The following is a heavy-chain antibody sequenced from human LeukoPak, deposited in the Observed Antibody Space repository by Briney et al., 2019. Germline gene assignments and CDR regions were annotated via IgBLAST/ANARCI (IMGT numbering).Heavy chain of an antibody. CDR2: IIPMFGIV. CDR3: ARDLYCGGDCYLTFDY. Sequence: GSSVKVSCKASGGTFSSYAISWVRQAPGQGLEWMGGIIPMFGIVNYAQKFQGRVTITADKSTSTAYMELSSLRSEDTALYYCARDLYCGGDCYLTFDYWGQGTLVTVSS. D-gene: IGHD2-21*02. J-gene: IGHJ4*02. V-gene: IGHV1-69*17. CDR1: GGTFSSYA.